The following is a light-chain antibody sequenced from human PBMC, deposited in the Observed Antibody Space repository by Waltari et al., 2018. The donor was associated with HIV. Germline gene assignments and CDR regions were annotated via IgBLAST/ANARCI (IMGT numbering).Light chain of an antibody. Sequence: EIVMTQSPATLSVSPGGRATLSCRASQSVSNSLVWYQQRPGQAPRLLIYGASTRATGRPGRFSGSVSGTEFTLTFNSLQSEDFAVYYCQQYNSWPRTFGQGTKVEVK. CDR2: GAS. CDR3: QQYNSWPRT. CDR1: QSVSNS. J-gene: IGKJ1*01. V-gene: IGKV3-15*01.